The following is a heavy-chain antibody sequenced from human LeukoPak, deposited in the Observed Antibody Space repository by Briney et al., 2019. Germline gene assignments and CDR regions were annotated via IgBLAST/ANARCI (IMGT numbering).Heavy chain of an antibody. Sequence: SETLSLTCAVSGYSISSGYYWGWIRQPPGKGLEWIGSIYHSGSTYYNPSLKSRVTISVDTSKNQFSLKLSSVTAADTAVYYCARRTVSHWYFDLWGRGTLVTVSS. CDR3: ARRTVSHWYFDL. D-gene: IGHD4-17*01. V-gene: IGHV4-38-2*01. CDR2: IYHSGST. CDR1: GYSISSGYY. J-gene: IGHJ2*01.